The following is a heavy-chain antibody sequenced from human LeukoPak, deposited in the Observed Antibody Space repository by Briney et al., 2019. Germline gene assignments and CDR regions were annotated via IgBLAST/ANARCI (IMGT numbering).Heavy chain of an antibody. J-gene: IGHJ4*02. CDR1: GGSISSYY. CDR3: ARHGALGAYTDY. CDR2: IYYSGST. D-gene: IGHD3-16*01. V-gene: IGHV4-59*08. Sequence: SETLSLTCTVSGGSISSYYWSWFRQPPGKGLEWIGYIYYSGSTNYNPSLKSRVTISVDTSKNQFSLNLRSVTAADTAVYYCARHGALGAYTDYWGQGTLVTVSS.